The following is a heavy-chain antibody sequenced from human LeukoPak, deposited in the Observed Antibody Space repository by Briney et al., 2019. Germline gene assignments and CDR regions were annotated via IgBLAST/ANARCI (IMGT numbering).Heavy chain of an antibody. CDR3: ARGHDFWSGYHLDY. D-gene: IGHD3-3*01. Sequence: SETLSLTCTVAGGSISSRSDYWGWIREPPGKGLEWIGSSYYSGSTCYNPSLKSRVTISVDTCKDQFSLKLSSVTAADPAVHYCARGHDFWSGYHLDYWGQGTLVTVSS. J-gene: IGHJ4*02. CDR1: GGSISSRSDY. V-gene: IGHV4-39*07. CDR2: SYYSGST.